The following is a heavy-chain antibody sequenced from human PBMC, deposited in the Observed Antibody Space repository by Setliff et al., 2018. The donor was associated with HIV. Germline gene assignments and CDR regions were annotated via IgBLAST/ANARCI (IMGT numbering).Heavy chain of an antibody. CDR2: ISQSGST. V-gene: IGHV4-30-2*01. D-gene: IGHD2-8*02. CDR3: AVYNTGSSKDHY. CDR1: GGSIRSGGYS. Sequence: SETLSLTCAVSGGSIRSGGYSWSWIRQPPGKGLEWIGYISQSGSTYYNPSLKSRVTISVDRSKNQFSLKLSSVTAADTAVYYCAVYNTGSSKDHYWGQGTPVTVSS. J-gene: IGHJ4*02.